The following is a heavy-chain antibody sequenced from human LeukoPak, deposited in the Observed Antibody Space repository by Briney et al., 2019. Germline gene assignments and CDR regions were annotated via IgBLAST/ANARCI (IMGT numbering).Heavy chain of an antibody. D-gene: IGHD3-10*01. Sequence: GGSLRLSCAASGFTFSSYSMNWVRQAPGKGLEWVSSISSSSSYIYYADSVKGRFTISRDNAKNSLYLQMNSLRAEDTAVYYCATRKPSMVRGVIMGSYYYMDVWGKGTTVTVSS. J-gene: IGHJ6*03. CDR3: ATRKPSMVRGVIMGSYYYMDV. V-gene: IGHV3-21*04. CDR2: ISSSSSYI. CDR1: GFTFSSYS.